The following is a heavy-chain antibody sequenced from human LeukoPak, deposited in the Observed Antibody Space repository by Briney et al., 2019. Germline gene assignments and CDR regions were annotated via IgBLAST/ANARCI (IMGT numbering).Heavy chain of an antibody. D-gene: IGHD3-10*01. Sequence: SETLSLTCTVSGGSINNYYWSWIRQPPGKGLEYIGYIYYSGSTNYNPSLKSRVTISVDTSKNQFSLKLSSVTAADTAVCYCARDPPGSGSYLDYWGQGTLVTVSS. J-gene: IGHJ4*02. CDR1: GGSINNYY. CDR2: IYYSGST. V-gene: IGHV4-59*01. CDR3: ARDPPGSGSYLDY.